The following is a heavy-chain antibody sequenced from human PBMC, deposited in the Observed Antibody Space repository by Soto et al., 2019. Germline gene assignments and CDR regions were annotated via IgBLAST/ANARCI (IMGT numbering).Heavy chain of an antibody. V-gene: IGHV3-33*01. CDR2: IWYDGSNK. D-gene: IGHD5-18*01. J-gene: IGHJ4*02. Sequence: PGGSLRLSCAASGFTFSSYGMHWVRQAPGKGLEWVAVIWYDGSNKYYADSVKGRFTISRDNSKNTLYLQMNSLRAEDTAVYYCARDSDSYGSRTADYWGQGTLVTAPQ. CDR1: GFTFSSYG. CDR3: ARDSDSYGSRTADY.